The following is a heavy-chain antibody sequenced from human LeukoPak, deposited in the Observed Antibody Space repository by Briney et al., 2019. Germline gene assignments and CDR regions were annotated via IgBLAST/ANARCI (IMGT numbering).Heavy chain of an antibody. CDR2: ISYDGSNK. D-gene: IGHD3-10*01. J-gene: IGHJ4*02. Sequence: PGGSLRLSCAAFGFTFSSYGMHWVRQAPGKGLEWVAVISYDGSNKYYADSVKGRFTISRDNSKNTLYLQMNSLRAEDTAVYYCARGGYYGSGSYRYWGQGTLVTVSS. V-gene: IGHV3-30*03. CDR3: ARGGYYGSGSYRY. CDR1: GFTFSSYG.